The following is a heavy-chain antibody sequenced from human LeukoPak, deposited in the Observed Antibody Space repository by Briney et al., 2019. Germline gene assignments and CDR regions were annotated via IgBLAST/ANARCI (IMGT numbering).Heavy chain of an antibody. J-gene: IGHJ3*02. CDR1: RFTFSSSW. Sequence: GGSLRLSCAASRFTFSSSWMTWVRQPLGKGLEYVANIKEDGSQKYYEDSVKGRFTISRDNVKNSLYLQMDSLRAEDTAVYFCARNLAYNASDIWGQGTVVTVSS. D-gene: IGHD1-1*01. CDR3: ARNLAYNASDI. CDR2: IKEDGSQK. V-gene: IGHV3-7*01.